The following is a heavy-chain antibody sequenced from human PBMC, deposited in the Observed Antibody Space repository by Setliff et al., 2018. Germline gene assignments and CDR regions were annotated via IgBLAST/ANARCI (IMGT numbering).Heavy chain of an antibody. D-gene: IGHD3-9*01. CDR1: GYSISSGHF. V-gene: IGHV4-38-2*01. CDR2: IFHSGST. CDR3: ARGQTLRHFDWPTAFDY. J-gene: IGHJ4*02. Sequence: TSETLSLTCGVSGYSISSGHFWGWIRQPPGKGLEWLGNIFHSGSTYYNPTLNSRVTMSVDTSRNQFSLMLTSVTAADTAVYYCARGQTLRHFDWPTAFDYWGLGTLVTVSS.